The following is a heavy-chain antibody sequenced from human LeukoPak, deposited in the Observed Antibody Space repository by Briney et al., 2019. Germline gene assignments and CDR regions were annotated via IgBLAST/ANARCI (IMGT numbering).Heavy chain of an antibody. D-gene: IGHD1-1*01. J-gene: IGHJ4*02. CDR2: ISSDGSIT. CDR3: TRDSPGTTASDY. V-gene: IGHV3-74*01. CDR1: VVTLRTDW. Sequence: PGGALRVSCAASVVTLRTDWMHWVRQAPGKGRVWVSRISSDGSITTYADSLKGRFTISRDNTKNSLFLQMNGLRAEDTAVYYCTRDSPGTTASDYWGQGTLVTVSS.